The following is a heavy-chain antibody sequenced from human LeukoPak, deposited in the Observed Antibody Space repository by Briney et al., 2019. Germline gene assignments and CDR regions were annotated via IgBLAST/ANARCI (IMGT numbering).Heavy chain of an antibody. D-gene: IGHD5-12*01. CDR1: GFTISNYW. J-gene: IGHJ5*02. CDR3: APQQTYSPYNWFDP. CDR2: IHPDGSIT. V-gene: IGHV3-74*03. Sequence: GGSLRLSCVGSGFTISNYWMHWVRQAPGTGLVWVSRIHPDGSITTYADTVKGRFTISRDNAKNTLYLQMNSLRAEDTAVYYCAPQQTYSPYNWFDPWGQGTLVTVPS.